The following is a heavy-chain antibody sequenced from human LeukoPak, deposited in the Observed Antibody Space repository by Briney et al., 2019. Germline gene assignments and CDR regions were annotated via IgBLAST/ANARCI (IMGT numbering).Heavy chain of an antibody. CDR2: IIPTFGTA. CDR3: ASTSDSYYDFWSGSIDY. V-gene: IGHV1-69*13. D-gene: IGHD3-3*01. J-gene: IGHJ4*02. CDR1: GGPFSSYA. Sequence: SVKVSCKASGGPFSSYAISWVRQAPGQGLEWMGGIIPTFGTANYAQKFQGRVTITADESTSTAYMELSSLRSEDTAVYYCASTSDSYYDFWSGSIDYWGQGTLVTVSS.